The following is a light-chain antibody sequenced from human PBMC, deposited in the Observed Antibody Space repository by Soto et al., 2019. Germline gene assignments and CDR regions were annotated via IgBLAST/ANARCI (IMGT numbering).Light chain of an antibody. V-gene: IGKV3D-20*02. J-gene: IGKJ5*01. CDR1: QSVSNNY. CDR3: QKCRNWPIT. Sequence: EIVLTQSPGTLSLSPGERANLSCRASQSVSNNYLAWYQQKPGQAPRLLIYGASNRATGIPDRFSGSGSGTDFTLTISRLEPEDFAVYYCQKCRNWPITFGQGTQLEIK. CDR2: GAS.